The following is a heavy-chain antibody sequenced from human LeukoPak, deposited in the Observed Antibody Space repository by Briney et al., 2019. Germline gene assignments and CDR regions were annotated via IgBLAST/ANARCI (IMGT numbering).Heavy chain of an antibody. CDR3: AIIVAREDHYYYGMDV. CDR2: MNPNSGNT. D-gene: IGHD5-12*01. Sequence: ASVKVSCKASGYTFTSYDINWVRQATGQGLEWMGWMNPNSGNTGYAQKFQGRVTMTRNTSISTAYMELSGLRSEDTAVYYCAIIVAREDHYYYGMDVWGQGTTVTVSS. V-gene: IGHV1-8*01. J-gene: IGHJ6*02. CDR1: GYTFTSYD.